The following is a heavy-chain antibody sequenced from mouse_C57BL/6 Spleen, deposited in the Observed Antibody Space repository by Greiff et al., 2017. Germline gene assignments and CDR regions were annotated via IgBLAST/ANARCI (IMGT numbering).Heavy chain of an antibody. V-gene: IGHV5-4*01. CDR2: ISDGGSYT. CDR3: ARDLYSNSFAY. Sequence: EVMLVESGGGLVKPGGSLKLSCAASGFTFSSYAMSWVRQTPEKRLEWVATISDGGSYTYYPDNVKGRFTISRDNAKNNLYLQMSHLKSEDTAMYYCARDLYSNSFAYWGQGTLVTVSA. J-gene: IGHJ3*01. CDR1: GFTFSSYA. D-gene: IGHD2-5*01.